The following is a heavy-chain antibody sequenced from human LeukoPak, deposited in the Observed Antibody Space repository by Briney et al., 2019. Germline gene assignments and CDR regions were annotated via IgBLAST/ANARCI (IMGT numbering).Heavy chain of an antibody. CDR2: IVVGSGGT. J-gene: IGHJ5*02. CDR1: GFTFTSFA. V-gene: IGHV1-58*02. Sequence: SVKVSCKASGFTFTSFAMQWVRQARGQRLEWIGWIVVGSGGTNYAQKFQGRVTMTRDTSISTAYMELSRLRSDDTAVYYCARVRSSIDPWGQGTLVTVSS. CDR3: ARVRSSIDP.